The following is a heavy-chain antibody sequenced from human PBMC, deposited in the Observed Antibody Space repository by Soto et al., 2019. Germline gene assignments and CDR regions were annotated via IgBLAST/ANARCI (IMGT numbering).Heavy chain of an antibody. D-gene: IGHD2-8*01. CDR1: GFTFSSYA. V-gene: IGHV3-30-3*01. CDR3: ARDASVYCTNGVCYSEYYYYGMDV. J-gene: IGHJ6*02. CDR2: ISYDGSNK. Sequence: QVQLVESGGGVVQPGRSLRLSCAASGFTFSSYAMHWVRQAPGKGLEWVAVISYDGSNKYYADSVKGRFTISRDNSKNTLYLQMNSLRAEDTAVYYCARDASVYCTNGVCYSEYYYYGMDVWGQGTTVTVSS.